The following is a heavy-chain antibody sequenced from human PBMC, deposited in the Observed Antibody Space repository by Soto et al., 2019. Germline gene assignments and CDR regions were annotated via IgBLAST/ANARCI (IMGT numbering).Heavy chain of an antibody. CDR1: GFIFSSYN. CDR2: ISSSGDYI. Sequence: NPGGSLRLSCAASGFIFSSYNMNWVRQAPGEGLGWISSISSSGDYIYYADSVKGRFTISGDNTKNTLYLQLNSLRAEDTAVYYCAKDQGGSSTWYSDFDYWGQGTLVTVSS. CDR3: AKDQGGSSTWYSDFDY. J-gene: IGHJ4*02. V-gene: IGHV3-21*04. D-gene: IGHD6-13*01.